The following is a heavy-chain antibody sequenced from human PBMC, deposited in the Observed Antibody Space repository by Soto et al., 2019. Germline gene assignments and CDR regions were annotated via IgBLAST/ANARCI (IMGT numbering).Heavy chain of an antibody. J-gene: IGHJ4*02. CDR2: VSHDGRNT. V-gene: IGHV3-30*18. D-gene: IGHD6-19*01. Sequence: VQLVESGGGVVQPGRSLRLSCAASGFTFSDYAMHWVRQAPGKGLEWVAVVSHDGRNTHCADSVKGRFTISRDSSKNTVSLEMTSLRAQDTAVYYCAKGGRQWLVTSDFNYWGQGALVTVSS. CDR3: AKGGRQWLVTSDFNY. CDR1: GFTFSDYA.